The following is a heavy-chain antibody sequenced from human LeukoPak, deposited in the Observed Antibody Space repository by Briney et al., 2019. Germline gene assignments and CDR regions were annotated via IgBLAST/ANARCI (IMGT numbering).Heavy chain of an antibody. CDR2: IKQDGGEK. Sequence: GGSLRLSCAASGFTISSYYMAWVRQAPGKGLEWVANIKQDGGEKYYVDSVKGRFTISRDNAKSSLYLQMNSLRADDTAVYYCARRIAGTATGGYFEPWGRGTLVSVSS. CDR3: ARRIAGTATGGYFEP. D-gene: IGHD6-19*01. V-gene: IGHV3-7*01. J-gene: IGHJ2*01. CDR1: GFTISSYY.